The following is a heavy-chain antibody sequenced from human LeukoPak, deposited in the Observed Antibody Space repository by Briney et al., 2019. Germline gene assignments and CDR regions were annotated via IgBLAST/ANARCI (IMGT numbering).Heavy chain of an antibody. CDR2: ISWNSGSI. J-gene: IGHJ4*02. CDR3: AKGSRSVLLSDPDY. D-gene: IGHD6-6*01. V-gene: IGHV3-9*01. CDR1: GFSFDDYA. Sequence: PGRSLRLSCAASGFSFDDYAMHWVRQAPGKGLEWVSGISWNSGSIGYADSVKGRFTISRDNAKNSLYLQMNSLRAEDTALYYCAKGSRSVLLSDPDYWGQGTLVTVSS.